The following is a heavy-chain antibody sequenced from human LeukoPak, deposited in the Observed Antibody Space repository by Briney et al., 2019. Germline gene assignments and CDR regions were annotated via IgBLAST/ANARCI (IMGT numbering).Heavy chain of an antibody. Sequence: SETLSLTCTVSGGSISSYYWSWIRQPPGKGLEWIGYIYYSGSTNYNPSLKSRVTISVDTSKNQFSLKLSSVTAADTAVYYCARHGIWQPLDLVDIWGQGKMVTVSS. J-gene: IGHJ3*02. V-gene: IGHV4-59*01. CDR2: IYYSGST. CDR3: ARHGIWQPLDLVDI. D-gene: IGHD6-13*01. CDR1: GGSISSYY.